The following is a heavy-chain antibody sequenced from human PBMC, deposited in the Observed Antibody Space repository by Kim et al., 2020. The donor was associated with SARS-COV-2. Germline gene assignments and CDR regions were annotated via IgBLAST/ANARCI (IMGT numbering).Heavy chain of an antibody. D-gene: IGHD6-19*01. Sequence: GGSLRLSCAASGFTFSSYAMHWVRQAPGKGLEWVAVISSDGDTDYYADSVRGRFTISRENSGDTLYLQMNSLTAEDTATYYCARDKEDYTTGCYEYWGQG. CDR2: ISSDGDTD. J-gene: IGHJ1*01. V-gene: IGHV3-30*01. CDR1: GFTFSSYA. CDR3: ARDKEDYTTGCYEY.